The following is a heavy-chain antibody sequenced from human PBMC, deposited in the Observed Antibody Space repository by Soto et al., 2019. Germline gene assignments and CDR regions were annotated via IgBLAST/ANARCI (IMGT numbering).Heavy chain of an antibody. CDR1: GFTFSDYY. Sequence: QVQLVESGGGLVKPGGSLRLSCAASGFTFSDYYMSWIRQAPGKGLEWVSYISSSGSTIYYADSVKGRFTISRDNAKNSLYLQMNSLRAEDTAVYYCARDTGPLRYQLTNYYYGMDVWGQGTTFTVSS. CDR3: ARDTGPLRYQLTNYYYGMDV. J-gene: IGHJ6*02. D-gene: IGHD2-2*01. CDR2: ISSSGSTI. V-gene: IGHV3-11*01.